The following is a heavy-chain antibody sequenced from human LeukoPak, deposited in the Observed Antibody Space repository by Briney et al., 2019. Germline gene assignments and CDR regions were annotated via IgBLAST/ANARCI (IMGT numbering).Heavy chain of an antibody. D-gene: IGHD2-21*01. Sequence: ASVKVSCKASGYTFTSYGVSWVRQAPGQGLEWMGWISAYNGNTNYAQTLQGRVTMTTDTSTSTAYMELRSLRSDDTAVYYCARGDSSSYYYYYMDVWGKGTTVTVSS. CDR3: ARGDSSSYYYYYMDV. CDR1: GYTFTSYG. CDR2: ISAYNGNT. V-gene: IGHV1-18*01. J-gene: IGHJ6*03.